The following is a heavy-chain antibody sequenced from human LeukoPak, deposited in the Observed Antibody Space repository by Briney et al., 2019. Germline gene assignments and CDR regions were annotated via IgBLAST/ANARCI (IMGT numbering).Heavy chain of an antibody. CDR1: GFTFSSYA. CDR3: ARCSGGSCHYYFDY. Sequence: GGSLRLSCAASGFTFSSYAMSWVRQAPGKGLEWVSAISGSGGSTYYADSVKGRFTISRDNSKNTLYLQMNSLRAEDTAVYYCARCSGGSCHYYFDYWGQGTLVTVSS. J-gene: IGHJ4*02. CDR2: ISGSGGST. D-gene: IGHD2-15*01. V-gene: IGHV3-23*01.